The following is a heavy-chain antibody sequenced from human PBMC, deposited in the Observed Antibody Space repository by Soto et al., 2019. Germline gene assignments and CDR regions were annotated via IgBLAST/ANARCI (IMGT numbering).Heavy chain of an antibody. CDR1: GFTFSSYA. CDR3: AKAREAMTYPNWFDP. CDR2: ISGSGGST. J-gene: IGHJ5*02. Sequence: EVQLLESGGGLVQPGGSLRLSCAASGFTFSSYAMSWVRQAPGKGLEWVSAISGSGGSTYYADSVNGRFTISRDNSKNTLYLQMNSLRAEDTAVYYCAKAREAMTYPNWFDPWGQGTLVTVSS. V-gene: IGHV3-23*01.